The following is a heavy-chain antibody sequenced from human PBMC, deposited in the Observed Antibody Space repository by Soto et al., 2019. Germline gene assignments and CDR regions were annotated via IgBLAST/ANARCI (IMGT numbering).Heavy chain of an antibody. CDR3: ARGRVGGVVTATYWSDR. Sequence: QVQLVQSGAEVKKPGASVKVSCKASGYTFTSYDINWVRQATGQGLEWMGWMNPNSGNTGYAQKFQGRVTMTRDTSISVAYRGLGRLRSDATAGHYCARGRVGGVVTATYWSDRWGQGTLVIVSS. CDR1: GYTFTSYD. J-gene: IGHJ5*02. D-gene: IGHD2-21*02. V-gene: IGHV1-8*01. CDR2: MNPNSGNT.